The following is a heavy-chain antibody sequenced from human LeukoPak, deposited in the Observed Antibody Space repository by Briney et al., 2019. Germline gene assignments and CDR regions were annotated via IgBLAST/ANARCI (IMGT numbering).Heavy chain of an antibody. J-gene: IGHJ4*02. D-gene: IGHD3-10*01. CDR1: GSTFSTYA. CDR3: AKDPLQYGSGSYYFDY. Sequence: GGSLRLSCAPSGSTFSTYAMILVRQAPGKGLEWVSAISGNGGGTYYADSVKGRFTISRDNSKNTLYLQMNSLRAEDTAVYYCAKDPLQYGSGSYYFDYWGQGTLVTVSS. CDR2: ISGNGGGT. V-gene: IGHV3-23*01.